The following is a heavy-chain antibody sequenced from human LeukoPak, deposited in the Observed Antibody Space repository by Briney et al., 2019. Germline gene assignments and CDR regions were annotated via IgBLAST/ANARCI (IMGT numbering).Heavy chain of an antibody. CDR2: ISGSGGST. CDR3: AKDLRSRIVGATVDY. D-gene: IGHD1-26*01. CDR1: GFTFSSYA. V-gene: IGHV3-23*01. J-gene: IGHJ4*02. Sequence: GGSLRLSCAASGFTFSSYAMSWVRQAPGKGLEWVSAISGSGGSTYYADSVEGRFTISRDNSKNTLYLQMNSLRAEDTAVYYCAKDLRSRIVGATVDYWGQGTLVTVSS.